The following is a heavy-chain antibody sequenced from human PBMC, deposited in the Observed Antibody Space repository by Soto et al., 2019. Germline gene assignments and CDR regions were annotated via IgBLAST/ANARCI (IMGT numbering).Heavy chain of an antibody. CDR1: GDSISAYY. V-gene: IGHV4-59*01. J-gene: IGHJ4*02. CDR2: IHYSGST. CDR3: ARDQSGYYFDY. Sequence: QVRLQESGPGLVKPSETLSLTCTVSGDSISAYYWSWIRQPPGKGLEWIGYIHYSGSTNYNPSLKSRVTISVDTSKNHFSLDLSSVTAADTAVYYCARDQSGYYFDYWGQGTLVTVSS.